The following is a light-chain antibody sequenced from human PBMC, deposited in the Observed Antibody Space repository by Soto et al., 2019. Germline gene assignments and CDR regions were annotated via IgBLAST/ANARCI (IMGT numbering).Light chain of an antibody. CDR1: SSDVGGYNY. Sequence: QSALTQPASVSGSPGQSITISCTGTSSDVGGYNYVSWYQQHPGKATKLMIYDVRNRPSGVSNRFSGSKSVNTASLTISGLQAEDEADYYFSSYTTISTYVFGTGTKLTVL. CDR3: SSYTTISTYV. CDR2: DVR. J-gene: IGLJ1*01. V-gene: IGLV2-14*01.